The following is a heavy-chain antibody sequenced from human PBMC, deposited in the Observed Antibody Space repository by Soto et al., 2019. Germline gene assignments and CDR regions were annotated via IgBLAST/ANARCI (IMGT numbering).Heavy chain of an antibody. J-gene: IGHJ3*02. Sequence: SETLSLTCTVSGGSISSGGYYWSWIRQHPGKGLEWIGYFYYSGSTYYNPSLKSRVTISVDTSKNQFSLKLSSVTAADTAVYYCARKGDILTGRMLDAFDIWGQGTMVTVSS. V-gene: IGHV4-31*03. D-gene: IGHD3-9*01. CDR1: GGSISSGGYY. CDR2: FYYSGST. CDR3: ARKGDILTGRMLDAFDI.